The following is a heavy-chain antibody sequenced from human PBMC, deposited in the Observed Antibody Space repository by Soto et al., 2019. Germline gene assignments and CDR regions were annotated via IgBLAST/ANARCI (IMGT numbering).Heavy chain of an antibody. CDR3: ARRSYYVLTGRFYGMDV. CDR1: GFTFSSYG. D-gene: IGHD3-9*01. J-gene: IGHJ6*02. Sequence: QVQLVESGGGVVQPGRSLRLSCAASGFTFSSYGMHWVRQAPGKGLEWVALIWSDGNNKYYADSVKGRFTISRDNSKNTLYLQMNSLRAEDTAVYYCARRSYYVLTGRFYGMDVWGQGTTVTVS. CDR2: IWSDGNNK. V-gene: IGHV3-33*01.